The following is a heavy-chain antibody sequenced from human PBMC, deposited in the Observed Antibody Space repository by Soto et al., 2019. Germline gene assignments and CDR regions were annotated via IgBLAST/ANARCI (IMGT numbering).Heavy chain of an antibody. D-gene: IGHD3-3*01. CDR3: ARGGGVGVAGSAAFDM. J-gene: IGHJ3*02. V-gene: IGHV1-2*02. CDR1: GYPVTAYY. CDR2: INPATGAA. Sequence: QLHLVQSGAVVKKPGASVTVSCSASGYPVTAYYMHWVRQAPGRGLEWMGGINPATGAAKYTQTFRGRVTMTRDTSRSTVFMELSGLTSEATAVFYWARGGGVGVAGSAAFDMWGQGTLVTVSS.